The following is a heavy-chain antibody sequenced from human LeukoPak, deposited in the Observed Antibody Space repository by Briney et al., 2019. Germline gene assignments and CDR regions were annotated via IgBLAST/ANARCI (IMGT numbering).Heavy chain of an antibody. CDR1: GFTFNTYS. V-gene: IGHV3-30-3*01. CDR3: ARDSSDTAMDLDY. D-gene: IGHD5-18*01. J-gene: IGHJ4*02. Sequence: GGSLRLSCAASGFTFNTYSMHWVRQAPGKGLECVTLISYDGNDENYAESVKGRFTISRDNSKNTLYLQMNSLRAEDTAVYYCARDSSDTAMDLDYWGQGTLVTVSS. CDR2: ISYDGNDE.